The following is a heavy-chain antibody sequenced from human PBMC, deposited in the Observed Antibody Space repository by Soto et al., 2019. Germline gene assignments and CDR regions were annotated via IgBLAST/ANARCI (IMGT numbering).Heavy chain of an antibody. D-gene: IGHD3-9*01. CDR2: ISYDGSNK. J-gene: IGHJ4*02. Sequence: QSGGSLRLSCAASGLTFSNYGMHWVRQAPGKGLEWVAVISYDGSNKYYADSVKGRFTISRDNSKNTLYLQMNRLRAEDTAVYHCAKATNFDWLSHFDYWGQGTLVTVSS. CDR1: GLTFSNYG. V-gene: IGHV3-30*18. CDR3: AKATNFDWLSHFDY.